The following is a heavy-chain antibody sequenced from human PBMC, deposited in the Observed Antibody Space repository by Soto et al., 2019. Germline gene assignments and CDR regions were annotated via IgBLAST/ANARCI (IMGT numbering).Heavy chain of an antibody. CDR3: ARSKYSISSFDY. Sequence: SGPTLVNPTQTLTLTCTFSGFSLSTDDVGVGWIRQPPGKALDWLAVIYWDDDKRYSPSLKSRLAITKDTSKNQVLLTMTNMDPVDTATYFCARSKYSISSFDYWGQGALVTVSS. CDR2: IYWDDDK. V-gene: IGHV2-5*02. J-gene: IGHJ4*02. D-gene: IGHD6-6*01. CDR1: GFSLSTDDVG.